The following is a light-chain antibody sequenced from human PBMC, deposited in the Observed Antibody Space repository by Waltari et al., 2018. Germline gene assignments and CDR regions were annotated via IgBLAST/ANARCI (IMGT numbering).Light chain of an antibody. CDR3: CSYACSFDLV. J-gene: IGLJ2*01. CDR1: YSNIGRFDF. Sequence: QSALAQPPSVSGSPGQSVTFSCAGDYSNIGRFDFVSWYQQHPGKVPKLLIYDVRKRPSGVSAHDSGSKAGNTASLTISGLQAEDEADYYCCSYACSFDLVFGGGTKLTVL. V-gene: IGLV2-11*01. CDR2: DVR.